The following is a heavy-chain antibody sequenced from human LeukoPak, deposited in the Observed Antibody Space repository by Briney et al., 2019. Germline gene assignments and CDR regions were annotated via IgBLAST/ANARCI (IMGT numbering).Heavy chain of an antibody. Sequence: PGGSLRLSCAASGFTFSDYYMSWIRQAPGKGLEWVSYISSSGSTIYYADSVKGRFTISRDNAKNSLYLQMNSLRAEDTAVYYCASPYSSIWYDAFDIWGQGTMVTVSS. V-gene: IGHV3-11*01. CDR1: GFTFSDYY. CDR2: ISSSGSTI. D-gene: IGHD6-13*01. J-gene: IGHJ3*02. CDR3: ASPYSSIWYDAFDI.